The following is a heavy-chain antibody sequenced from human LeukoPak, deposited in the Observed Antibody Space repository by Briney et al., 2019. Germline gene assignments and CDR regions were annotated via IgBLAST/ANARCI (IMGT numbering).Heavy chain of an antibody. D-gene: IGHD3-22*01. CDR2: ISGSGGST. V-gene: IGHV3-23*01. J-gene: IGHJ4*02. CDR3: AKGMYYYGSSGYLLFDY. CDR1: GFTFSSYA. Sequence: GGSLRLSCAASGFTFSSYAMSWVRQAPGKGLEWVSAISGSGGSTYYADSVKGRFTISRDNSKNTLYLQMNSLRAEDTAVYYCAKGMYYYGSSGYLLFDYWGQGTLVTVSS.